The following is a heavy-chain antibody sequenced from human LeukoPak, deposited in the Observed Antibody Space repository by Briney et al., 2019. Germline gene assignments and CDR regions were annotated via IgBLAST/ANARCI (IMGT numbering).Heavy chain of an antibody. J-gene: IGHJ3*02. Sequence: GGSLRLSCAASGFTFSSYGMHWVRQAPGKGLEWAAVISYDGSNKYYADSVKGRFTISRDNSKNTLYLQMNSLRAEDTAVYYCAKDVDTAMVDAFDIWGQGTMVTVSS. V-gene: IGHV3-30*18. CDR3: AKDVDTAMVDAFDI. D-gene: IGHD5-18*01. CDR2: ISYDGSNK. CDR1: GFTFSSYG.